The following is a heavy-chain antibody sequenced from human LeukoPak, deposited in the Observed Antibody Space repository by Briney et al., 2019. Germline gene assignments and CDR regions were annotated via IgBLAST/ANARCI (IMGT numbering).Heavy chain of an antibody. Sequence: NPGGSLRLSCAASGFTFSSYAMSWVRQAPGKGLEWVSAISGSGGSTYYADSVKGRFTISRDNSKNTLYLQMNSLRAEDTAVYYCAKVRPMQPQIYCSSTSCFGYFDYWGQGTLVTVSS. J-gene: IGHJ4*02. D-gene: IGHD2-2*01. CDR2: ISGSGGST. CDR1: GFTFSSYA. CDR3: AKVRPMQPQIYCSSTSCFGYFDY. V-gene: IGHV3-23*01.